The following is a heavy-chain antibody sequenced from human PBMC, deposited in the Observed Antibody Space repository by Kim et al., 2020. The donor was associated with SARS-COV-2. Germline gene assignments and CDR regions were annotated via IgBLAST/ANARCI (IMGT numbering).Heavy chain of an antibody. J-gene: IGHJ2*01. CDR2: IYYSGST. Sequence: SETLSLTCTVSGGSISSGGYYWSWIRQHPGKGLEWIGYIYYSGSTYYNPSLKSRVTISVDTSKNQFSLKLSSVTAADTAVYYCARAHGRMATIYWYFDLWGRGTLVTVSS. D-gene: IGHD5-12*01. V-gene: IGHV4-31*03. CDR3: ARAHGRMATIYWYFDL. CDR1: GGSISSGGYY.